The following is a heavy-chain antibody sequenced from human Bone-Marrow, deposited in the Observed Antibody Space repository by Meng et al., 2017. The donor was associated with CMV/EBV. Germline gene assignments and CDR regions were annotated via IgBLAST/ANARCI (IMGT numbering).Heavy chain of an antibody. J-gene: IGHJ4*02. V-gene: IGHV1-46*01. CDR1: GNIFTLHY. CDR2: LNPSDGRT. Sequence: ASVKVSCKASGNIFTLHYMHWVRQAPGRGLEWMGVLNPSDGRTTAAQKFQGRVTMTRDKSTSTFYMELNSLTSEDTAVYYCASDIVGTTSPAYWGQGNLVTVSS. D-gene: IGHD1-26*01. CDR3: ASDIVGTTSPAY.